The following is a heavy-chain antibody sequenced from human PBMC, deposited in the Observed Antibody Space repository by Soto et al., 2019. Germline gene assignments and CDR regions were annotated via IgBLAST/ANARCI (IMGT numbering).Heavy chain of an antibody. CDR2: IGAHNGNT. J-gene: IGHJ4*02. V-gene: IGHV1-18*01. CDR3: ARGRYGDY. Sequence: QVHLVQSGAEVKKPRASVKVSGKASGYTFISYSITWVRQAPGQGLEWMGWIGAHNGNTDYAQKLQGRVIVTRDTSTITAYMELRSLISDDTAVYYCARGRYGDYWGQGALVTVSS. CDR1: GYTFISYS. D-gene: IGHD1-1*01.